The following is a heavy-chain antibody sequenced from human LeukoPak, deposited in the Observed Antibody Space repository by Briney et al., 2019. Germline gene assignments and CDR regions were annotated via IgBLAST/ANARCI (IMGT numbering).Heavy chain of an antibody. CDR1: GGTFSSYA. Sequence: SVKVSCKASGGTFSSYAISWVRQAPGQGLEWMGGIIPIFGTASYAQKFQGRVTITTDESTSTAYMELSSLRSEDTAVYYCARSRFLEWLLFGVYWGRGTLVTVSS. CDR3: ARSRFLEWLLFGVY. D-gene: IGHD3-3*01. CDR2: IIPIFGTA. J-gene: IGHJ4*02. V-gene: IGHV1-69*05.